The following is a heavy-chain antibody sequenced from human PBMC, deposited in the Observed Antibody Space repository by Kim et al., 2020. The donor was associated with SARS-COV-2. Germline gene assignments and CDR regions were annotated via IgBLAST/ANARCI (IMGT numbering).Heavy chain of an antibody. CDR3: ARGRMDTAMVTYLYGMDV. J-gene: IGHJ6*01. Sequence: SETLSLTCTVSGYSISSGYYWGWIRQPPGKGLEWIGSIYHSGSTYYNPSLKSRVTISVDTSKNQFSLKLSSVTAADTAVYYCARGRMDTAMVTYLYGMDV. V-gene: IGHV4-38-2*02. CDR1: GYSISSGYY. CDR2: IYHSGST. D-gene: IGHD5-18*01.